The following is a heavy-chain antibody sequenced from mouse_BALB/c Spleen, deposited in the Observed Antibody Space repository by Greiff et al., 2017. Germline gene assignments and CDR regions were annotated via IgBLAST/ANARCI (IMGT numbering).Heavy chain of an antibody. CDR2: ILPGSGST. CDR1: GYTFSSYW. Sequence: QVQLQQSGAELMKPGASVKISCKATGYTFSSYWIEWVKQRPGHGLEWIGEILPGSGSTNYNEKFKGKATFTADTSSNTAYMQLSSLTSEDSAVYYCARGGLQAWFAYWGQGTLVTVSA. V-gene: IGHV1-9*01. D-gene: IGHD2-4*01. J-gene: IGHJ3*01. CDR3: ARGGLQAWFAY.